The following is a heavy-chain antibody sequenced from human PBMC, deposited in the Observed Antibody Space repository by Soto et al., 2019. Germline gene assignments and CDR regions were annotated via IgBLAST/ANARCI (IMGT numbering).Heavy chain of an antibody. Sequence: HPGGSLRLSCAASGFTFDDYAMHWVRQAPGKGLEWVSLISWDGGSTYYADSVKGRFTISRDNSKNSLYLQMNSLRAEDTALYYCAKDSYRGRGFFFDIWGQGTMVTVSS. J-gene: IGHJ3*02. D-gene: IGHD3-16*01. V-gene: IGHV3-43D*04. CDR3: AKDSYRGRGFFFDI. CDR1: GFTFDDYA. CDR2: ISWDGGST.